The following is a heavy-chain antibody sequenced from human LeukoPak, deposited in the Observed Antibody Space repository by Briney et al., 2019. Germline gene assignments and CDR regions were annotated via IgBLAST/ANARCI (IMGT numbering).Heavy chain of an antibody. V-gene: IGHV1-46*01. CDR1: GYTFTSYY. D-gene: IGHD3-3*01. Sequence: GASVKVSCKASGYTFTSYYMHWVRQAPGQGLEWMGIINPSGGSTSYAQKFQGGVTMTRDTSTSTIYMELSSLRSEDTAVYYCARDGAQYYDFWSGYYNGNWFDPWGQGTLVTVSS. CDR2: INPSGGST. J-gene: IGHJ5*02. CDR3: ARDGAQYYDFWSGYYNGNWFDP.